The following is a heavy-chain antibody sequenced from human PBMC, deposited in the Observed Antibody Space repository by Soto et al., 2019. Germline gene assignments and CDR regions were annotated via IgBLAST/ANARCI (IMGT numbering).Heavy chain of an antibody. CDR3: ARIKWGLDYYSGMDV. V-gene: IGHV1-2*02. CDR2: INPKTAAT. CDR1: GYTFSDYF. J-gene: IGHJ6*02. D-gene: IGHD1-26*01. Sequence: GASVKVSCKASGYTFSDYFIQWLRQAPGQGLEWVAWINPKTAATNYAKKFQDRVTLTSDTSFGTAYLELTRLRPDDTALYYCARIKWGLDYYSGMDVWGQGTAVTVSS.